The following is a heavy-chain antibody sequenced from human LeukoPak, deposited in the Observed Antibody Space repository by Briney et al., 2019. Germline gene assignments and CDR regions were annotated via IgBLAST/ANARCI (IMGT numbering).Heavy chain of an antibody. J-gene: IGHJ3*01. D-gene: IGHD1-26*01. V-gene: IGHV3-21*04. CDR2: ISSGSSYI. CDR1: GYTFSSYS. Sequence: GGSLRPSCAASGYTFSSYSMNWVRQAPGEGLVWLSSISSGSSYIYYADSVKGRFTISRDNSKNTLYLQMNSLRVEDTALYYGAKLVGGLPFDLWGEGTVGTVSS. CDR3: AKLVGGLPFDL.